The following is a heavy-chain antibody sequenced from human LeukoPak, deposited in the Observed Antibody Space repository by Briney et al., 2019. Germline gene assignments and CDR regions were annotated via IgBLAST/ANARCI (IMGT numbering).Heavy chain of an antibody. CDR3: ARANYYGSGRGGHYYYYYGMDV. D-gene: IGHD3-10*01. J-gene: IGHJ6*02. V-gene: IGHV4-31*03. CDR2: IYYSGST. Sequence: KASETLSLTCTVSGGSISSGGYYWSWIRQHPGKGLEWIGYIYYSGSTYYNPSLKSRVTISVDTSKNQFSLKLSSVTAADTAVYYCARANYYGSGRGGHYYYYYGMDVWGQGTTVTVSS. CDR1: GGSISSGGYY.